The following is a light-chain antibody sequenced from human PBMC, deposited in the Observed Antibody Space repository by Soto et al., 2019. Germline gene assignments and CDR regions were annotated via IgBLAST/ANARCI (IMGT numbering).Light chain of an antibody. J-gene: IGKJ3*01. CDR2: GAS. CDR3: QHYGSSRFT. V-gene: IGKV3-20*01. Sequence: EIGLTQSPGTLSLSPGERATLSCRASQSVRSSYLAWYQQKPGQAPRLLIYGASSRATGIPDRVSGSGSGPDFTLTISSLEPEDFAVYYCQHYGSSRFTFAAGPKLHIK. CDR1: QSVRSSY.